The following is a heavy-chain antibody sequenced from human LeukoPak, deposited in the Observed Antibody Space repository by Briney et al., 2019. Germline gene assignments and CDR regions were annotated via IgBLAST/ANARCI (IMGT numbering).Heavy chain of an antibody. D-gene: IGHD2-15*01. Sequence: GGSLRLSCAASGFTFSSYAMHWLRQAPGKGLEWVAVISYDGSNKYYADSVKGRFTISRDNSKNTLYLQMNSLRAEDTAVYYCARPRVIVVVAAHEMDVWGQGTTVTVSS. V-gene: IGHV3-30*04. CDR1: GFTFSSYA. CDR2: ISYDGSNK. J-gene: IGHJ6*02. CDR3: ARPRVIVVVAAHEMDV.